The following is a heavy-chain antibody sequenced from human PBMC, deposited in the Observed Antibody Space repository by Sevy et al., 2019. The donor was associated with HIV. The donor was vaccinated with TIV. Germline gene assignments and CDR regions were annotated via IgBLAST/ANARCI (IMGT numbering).Heavy chain of an antibody. CDR3: ARGQRLAPPRGFDL. CDR2: IGTVGDT. V-gene: IGHV3-13*01. D-gene: IGHD6-25*01. J-gene: IGHJ2*01. Sequence: GGSLRLSCAASGFTFSSHDMHWVRQATGKGLEWISSIGTVGDTYYIGSVKGRFTISREDAKKSFYLQMNSLRDDDTAVYDCARGQRLAPPRGFDLWGRGTLVTVSS. CDR1: GFTFSSHD.